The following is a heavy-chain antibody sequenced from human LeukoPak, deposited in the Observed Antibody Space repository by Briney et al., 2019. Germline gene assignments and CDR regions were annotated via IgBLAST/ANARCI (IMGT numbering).Heavy chain of an antibody. V-gene: IGHV3-66*01. D-gene: IGHD3-3*01. CDR1: GFTVSSNY. J-gene: IGHJ4*02. CDR3: ARMNDFWSGYYTYYFDY. Sequence: GGSLRLSCAASGFTVSSNYMSWVRQAPGKGLEWVSVIYSGGSTYYADSVKGRFTISRDNSKNTLYLQMNSLRAEDTAVYYCARMNDFWSGYYTYYFDYWGQGTLVTVSS. CDR2: IYSGGST.